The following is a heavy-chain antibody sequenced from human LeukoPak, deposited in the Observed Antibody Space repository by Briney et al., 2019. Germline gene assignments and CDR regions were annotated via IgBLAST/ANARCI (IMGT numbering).Heavy chain of an antibody. V-gene: IGHV3-48*01. CDR1: GFTFSSYS. J-gene: IGHJ4*02. Sequence: GGSLRLSCAASGFTFSSYSMNWVRQAPGKGLEWVSYISSSSSTIYYADSVKGRFTISRDNAKNSLYLQMNSLRAGDTAVYYCARDSYYSNHPFDYWGQGTLVTVSS. CDR3: ARDSYYSNHPFDY. CDR2: ISSSSSTI. D-gene: IGHD4-11*01.